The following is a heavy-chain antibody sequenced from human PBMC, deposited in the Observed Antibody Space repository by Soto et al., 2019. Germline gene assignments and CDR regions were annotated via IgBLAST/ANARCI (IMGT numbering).Heavy chain of an antibody. CDR2: ISSSGYT. Sequence: SETLSLTCTVSDGSISTNYWSWIRQPPGKGLEWIGYISSSGYTNYNASLKSRITISIDTSKNQFSLKLTSVTAADTAVYYCASLHGARFDPWGQGTLVTVSS. J-gene: IGHJ5*02. V-gene: IGHV4-4*08. CDR3: ASLHGARFDP. D-gene: IGHD4-17*01. CDR1: DGSISTNY.